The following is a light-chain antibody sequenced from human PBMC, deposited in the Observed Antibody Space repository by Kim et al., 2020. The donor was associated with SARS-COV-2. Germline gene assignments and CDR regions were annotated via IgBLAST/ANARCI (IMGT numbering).Light chain of an antibody. CDR3: QNYIRFTYT. J-gene: IGKJ2*01. CDR1: QIIETY. Sequence: ASVGDRVSITCRASQIIETYSAWYQQKPGKAPALLIYQASSVHIGVPSRFSGSGSGTEFTLTINSLQPDDFATYYCQNYIRFTYTFGQGTKVEIK. CDR2: QAS. V-gene: IGKV1-5*01.